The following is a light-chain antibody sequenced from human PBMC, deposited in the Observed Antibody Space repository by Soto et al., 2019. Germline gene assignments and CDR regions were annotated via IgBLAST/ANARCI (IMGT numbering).Light chain of an antibody. Sequence: EIVMTQSPATLSVSPGERATLSCRASQSVNSNLVWYQQKPGQAPRLLIYGASTRATGIPGRFSGSGYGTEFTHPISSLQSEDFAVYYCQQYNNWLWTFGQGTKVEIK. V-gene: IGKV3-15*01. CDR1: QSVNSN. CDR3: QQYNNWLWT. CDR2: GAS. J-gene: IGKJ1*01.